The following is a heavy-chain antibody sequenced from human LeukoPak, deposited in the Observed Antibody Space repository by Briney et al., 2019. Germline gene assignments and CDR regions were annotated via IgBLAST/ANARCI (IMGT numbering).Heavy chain of an antibody. D-gene: IGHD3-22*01. CDR3: ARDRYYDTDRGAFDI. V-gene: IGHV4-38-2*02. Sequence: SETLSLTCTVSTYSISSGYYWGWIRQPPGKGLEWIGNIYHSGSTYYNPSLKSRVTISVDTSKNQFSLKLSSVTAADTAVYYCARDRYYDTDRGAFDIWGQGTMVTVSS. J-gene: IGHJ3*02. CDR2: IYHSGST. CDR1: TYSISSGYY.